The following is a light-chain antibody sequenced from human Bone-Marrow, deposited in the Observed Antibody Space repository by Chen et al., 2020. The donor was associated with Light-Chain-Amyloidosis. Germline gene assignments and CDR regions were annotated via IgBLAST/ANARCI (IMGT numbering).Light chain of an antibody. J-gene: IGLJ3*02. CDR2: DDS. CDR3: QVWDRSSDRPV. V-gene: IGLV3-21*02. Sequence: SSVLTQPSSVPVAPGQTATIACGGNNIGSTSVHWYQQTPGQAPLLVVYDDSARPSGIPERLSGSNSGNTATLTISSVEAGDEADYYCQVWDRSSDRPVFGGGTKLTVL. CDR1: NIGSTS.